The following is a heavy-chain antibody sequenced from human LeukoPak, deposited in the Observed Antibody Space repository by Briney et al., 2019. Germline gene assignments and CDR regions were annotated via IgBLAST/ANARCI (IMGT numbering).Heavy chain of an antibody. J-gene: IGHJ5*02. CDR2: ISSSSSYI. D-gene: IGHD3-3*01. Sequence: GGSLRLSXAASGFTFSSYSMNWVRQAPGKGLEWVSSISSSSSYIYYADSVKGRFTISRDNAKNSLYLQMNSLRAEDTAVYYCARDYDFWSGYFSFDPWGQGTLVTVSS. V-gene: IGHV3-21*01. CDR1: GFTFSSYS. CDR3: ARDYDFWSGYFSFDP.